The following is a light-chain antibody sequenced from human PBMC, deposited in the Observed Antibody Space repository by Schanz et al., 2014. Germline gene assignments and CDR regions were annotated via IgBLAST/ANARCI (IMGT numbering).Light chain of an antibody. CDR2: DAS. Sequence: EIVMTQSPATLSVSPGERATLSCRASQSVSRYLAWYQQKPGQAPRLLISDASNRATGIPARFSGSGAGTDFTLTISSLQAEDVAVYYCQQYYSAPHTFGQGTKLEIK. J-gene: IGKJ2*01. CDR3: QQYYSAPHT. CDR1: QSVSRY. V-gene: IGKV3D-15*01.